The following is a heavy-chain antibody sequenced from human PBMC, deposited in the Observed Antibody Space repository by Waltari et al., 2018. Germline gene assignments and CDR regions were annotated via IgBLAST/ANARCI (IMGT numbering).Heavy chain of an antibody. CDR2: IIPILGIA. V-gene: IGHV1-69*08. Sequence: QVQLVQSGAEVKKPGSSVKVSCKASGGTFSRSTISRVRQAPGQGLEWMGRIIPILGIANYAQKFQGRVTITADKSTSTAYIELSSLRSEDTAVYYCARDPSIAARNWFDPWGQGTLVTVSS. CDR1: GGTFSRST. J-gene: IGHJ5*02. CDR3: ARDPSIAARNWFDP. D-gene: IGHD6-6*01.